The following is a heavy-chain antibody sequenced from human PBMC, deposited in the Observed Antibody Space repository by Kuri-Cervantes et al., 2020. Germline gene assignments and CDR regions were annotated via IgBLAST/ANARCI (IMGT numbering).Heavy chain of an antibody. J-gene: IGHJ6*02. V-gene: IGHV4-39*07. CDR3: ARDLQSRAEYYYYGMDV. CDR1: GGSIGSSSYY. CDR2: IYYSGST. Sequence: SETLSLSCTVSGGSIGSSSYYWGWIRQPPGKGLEWIGSIYYSGSTYYNPSLKSRVTISVDTSKNQFSLKLSSVTAADTAVYYCARDLQSRAEYYYYGMDVWGQGTTVTVSS. D-gene: IGHD6-13*01.